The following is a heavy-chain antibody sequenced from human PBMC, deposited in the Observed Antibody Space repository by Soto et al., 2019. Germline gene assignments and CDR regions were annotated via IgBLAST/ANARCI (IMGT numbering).Heavy chain of an antibody. Sequence: SETLSLTCAVSGGSISNGGYSWSWIRQPPGKGLEWIGYIYHSGSTYYNPSLKSRVTISVDRSKNQFSLKLSSVTAADTAVYYCARVPDRWGQGTLVTVSS. D-gene: IGHD2-2*01. V-gene: IGHV4-30-2*01. CDR3: ARVPDR. J-gene: IGHJ5*02. CDR1: GGSISNGGYS. CDR2: IYHSGST.